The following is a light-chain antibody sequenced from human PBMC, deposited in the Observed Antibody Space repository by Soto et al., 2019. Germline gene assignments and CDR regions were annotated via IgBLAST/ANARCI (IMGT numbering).Light chain of an antibody. J-gene: IGKJ4*01. CDR2: GAS. V-gene: IGKV3-15*01. CDR1: QSVSTN. CDR3: QQANSFPLT. Sequence: EIVMTQSPATLSVSPGDRVTLSCRASQSVSTNLAWYQQKPGQPPRLLVYGASSRATGIPARFSGSGSGTGFTLTISSLQSEDFATYYCQQANSFPLTFGGGTKVEIK.